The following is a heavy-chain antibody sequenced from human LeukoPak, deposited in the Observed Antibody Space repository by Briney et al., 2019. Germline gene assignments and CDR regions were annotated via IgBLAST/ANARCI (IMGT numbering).Heavy chain of an antibody. CDR2: INQDGSEK. CDR3: ARESTAGYNSSWYGFRN. J-gene: IGHJ1*01. D-gene: IGHD6-13*01. V-gene: IGHV3-7*01. CDR1: GLTISGYW. Sequence: GGSLRLSCAASGLTISGYWMSWVRQAPGKGLEWVANINQDGSEKYYVDSVKGRFTISRDNAKNSLFLQMGSLRVEDTAVYYCARESTAGYNSSWYGFRNWGQGTLVSVSS.